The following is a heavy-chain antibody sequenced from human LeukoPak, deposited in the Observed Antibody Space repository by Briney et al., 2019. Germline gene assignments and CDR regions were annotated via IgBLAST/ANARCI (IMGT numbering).Heavy chain of an antibody. D-gene: IGHD6-13*01. CDR2: MNPNSGNT. CDR3: ARDSGGQLVLDY. Sequence: ASVKVSCKASGYTFTSYDINWVRQATGQGLEWMGWMNPNSGNTGYAQKFQGRVTITRNTSISTAYMELSSLRSEDTAVYYCARDSGGQLVLDYWGQGTLVTVSS. J-gene: IGHJ4*02. V-gene: IGHV1-8*03. CDR1: GYTFTSYD.